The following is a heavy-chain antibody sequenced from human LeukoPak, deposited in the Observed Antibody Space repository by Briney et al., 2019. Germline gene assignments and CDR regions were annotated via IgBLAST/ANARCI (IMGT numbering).Heavy chain of an antibody. V-gene: IGHV4-31*03. D-gene: IGHD1-26*01. CDR3: ARGLTYSGSSFRGNWFDP. CDR1: GGSISSGGYY. J-gene: IGHJ5*02. CDR2: IYYSGST. Sequence: PSETLSLTCTVSGGSISSGGYYWSWIRQHPGKGLEWIGYIYYSGSTYYNPSLKSRVTISVDTSKNQFSLKLSSVTAADTAVYYCARGLTYSGSSFRGNWFDPWGQGTLVTVSS.